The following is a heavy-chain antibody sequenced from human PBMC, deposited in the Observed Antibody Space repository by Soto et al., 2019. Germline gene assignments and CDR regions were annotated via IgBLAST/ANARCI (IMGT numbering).Heavy chain of an antibody. CDR2: ISGGGGYT. CDR3: ARGYGGGWAPFDS. D-gene: IGHD2-15*01. Sequence: EVQLLESGGGLVQPGGSLRLSCAASGFTFSSYAMTWVRQAPGKGLEWVSAISGGGGYTYYADSVKGRFTISRDISKNTLYVQMNSLRGEDTAVYYCARGYGGGWAPFDSWGQGTLVTVSS. V-gene: IGHV3-23*01. CDR1: GFTFSSYA. J-gene: IGHJ4*02.